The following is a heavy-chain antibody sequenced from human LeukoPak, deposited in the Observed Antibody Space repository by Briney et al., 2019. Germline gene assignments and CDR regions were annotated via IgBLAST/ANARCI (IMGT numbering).Heavy chain of an antibody. V-gene: IGHV3-7*05. Sequence: GGSLRLSCSASEFXFSSYWMTWVRQAPGKGLEWVANIKQDGSEQFYVDSVKGRFTISRDNAKNSLYLQMNSLRAEDTAVYYCARDTEWEPGAFDIWGRGTLVTVSS. CDR2: IKQDGSEQ. J-gene: IGHJ2*01. D-gene: IGHD1-26*01. CDR1: EFXFSSYW. CDR3: ARDTEWEPGAFDI.